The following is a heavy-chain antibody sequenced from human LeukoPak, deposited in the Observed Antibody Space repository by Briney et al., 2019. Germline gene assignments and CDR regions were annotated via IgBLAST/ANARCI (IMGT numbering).Heavy chain of an antibody. D-gene: IGHD6-13*01. V-gene: IGHV3-48*01. J-gene: IGHJ4*02. Sequence: GGSLRLSCAASGFTFSSYSMNWVRQAPGKGLEWVSYISSSSTIYYADSVKGRFTISRDNAKNSLYLQMNSLRAEDTAVYYCARVPAAAGREDYWGQGTLVTVSS. CDR2: ISSSSTI. CDR1: GFTFSSYS. CDR3: ARVPAAAGREDY.